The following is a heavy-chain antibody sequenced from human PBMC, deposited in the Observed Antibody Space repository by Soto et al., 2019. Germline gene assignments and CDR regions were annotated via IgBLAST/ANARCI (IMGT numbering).Heavy chain of an antibody. CDR3: ATPQDYDGGLDS. V-gene: IGHV1-3*01. J-gene: IGHJ4*02. Sequence: QVQFVQSGAEVKKPGASVKVSCKTPGYTFTSYNIHWVRQAPGQRLEWMGWINVGNGNTRYSQKFQGRLTLTRDTAGNTAYLELNSLISEDTAVYDCATPQDYDGGLDSWGQGTLVSVSS. D-gene: IGHD3-22*01. CDR2: INVGNGNT. CDR1: GYTFTSYN.